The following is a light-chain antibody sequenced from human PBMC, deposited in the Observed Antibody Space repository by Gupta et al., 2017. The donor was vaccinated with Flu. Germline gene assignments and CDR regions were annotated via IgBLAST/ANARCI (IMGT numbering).Light chain of an antibody. Sequence: VITQSIATLSVSPGERATLSCRASQSVSRHLASYQQSPGQAPRLLINGASTRATALPATFSGSGXATXFTLTIXSRQSEDIAVYYSHQENSCRLTFGXATKVQI. CDR2: GAS. CDR1: QSVSRH. CDR3: HQENSCRLT. J-gene: IGKJ4*01. V-gene: IGKV3-15*01.